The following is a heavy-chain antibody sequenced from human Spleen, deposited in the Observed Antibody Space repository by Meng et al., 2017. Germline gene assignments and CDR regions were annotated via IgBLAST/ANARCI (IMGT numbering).Heavy chain of an antibody. V-gene: IGHV3-21*01. CDR1: GFTFSSYS. J-gene: IGHJ6*02. Sequence: GESLKISCAASGFTFSSYSMNWVRQAPGKGLEWVSSISSSSSYIYYADSVKGRFTISRDNAKNSLYLQMNSLRAEDTAVYYCAREGTVTTNGYYYYYGMDVWGQGTTVTVSS. D-gene: IGHD4-17*01. CDR3: AREGTVTTNGYYYYYGMDV. CDR2: ISSSSSYI.